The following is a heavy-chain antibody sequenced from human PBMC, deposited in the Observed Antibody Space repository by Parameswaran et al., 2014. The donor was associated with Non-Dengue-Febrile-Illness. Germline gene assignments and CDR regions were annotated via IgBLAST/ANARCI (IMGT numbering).Heavy chain of an antibody. D-gene: IGHD6-13*01. CDR3: ARQGSTASGYRGYFYYYMDV. J-gene: IGHJ6*03. CDR2: IDPSDSYT. Sequence: VRQAPGKGLEWVGRIDPSDSYTNYNPSFEGHVTISADKSISTAYLQWSSLKASDTAMYYCARQGSTASGYRGYFYYYMDVWGKGTTVTVSS. V-gene: IGHV5-10-1*01.